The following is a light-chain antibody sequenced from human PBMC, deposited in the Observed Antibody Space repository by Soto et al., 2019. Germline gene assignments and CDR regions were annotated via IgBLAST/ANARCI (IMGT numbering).Light chain of an antibody. CDR2: AAS. V-gene: IGKV1-39*01. CDR3: QQSYSTSRT. CDR1: QSISSY. Sequence: DIQMTQSPSSLSASVGDRVTITCRASQSISSYLNWYQQKPGKAPKLLIYAASSLQSGVPSRFSGSGSGTDFTIIISCLQPEDVATYYCQQSYSTSRTFGQGTKV. J-gene: IGKJ1*01.